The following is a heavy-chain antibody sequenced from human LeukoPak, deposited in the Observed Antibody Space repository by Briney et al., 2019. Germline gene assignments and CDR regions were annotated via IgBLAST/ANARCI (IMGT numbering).Heavy chain of an antibody. CDR1: GFTFSSYS. D-gene: IGHD3-10*01. CDR3: AREVVRGAPTPFDI. CDR2: ISSSSSYI. J-gene: IGHJ3*02. Sequence: GGSLRLSCAASGFTFSSYSMNWVRQAPGKGLGWGSSISSSSSYIYYAGSVKGRFTISRDNAKNSLYLQMKRPRAEDTAVYYCAREVVRGAPTPFDIWGQGTMVTVSS. V-gene: IGHV3-21*01.